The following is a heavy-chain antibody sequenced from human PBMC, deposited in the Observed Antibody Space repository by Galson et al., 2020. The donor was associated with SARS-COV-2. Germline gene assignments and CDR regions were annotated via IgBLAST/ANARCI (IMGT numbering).Heavy chain of an antibody. CDR2: INYSGST. J-gene: IGHJ4*02. D-gene: IGHD6-6*01. Sequence: SETLSITCTVSGGSISSRSYYWCWIRQPPGKGLEWTGTINYSGSTYHNPSLKSRVTISVDTSRNQFSLKFTSVTAADTAVYYCASRFSSSSSWDFDYWGQGTLVTVSS. CDR3: ASRFSSSSSWDFDY. CDR1: GGSISSRSYY. V-gene: IGHV4-39*01.